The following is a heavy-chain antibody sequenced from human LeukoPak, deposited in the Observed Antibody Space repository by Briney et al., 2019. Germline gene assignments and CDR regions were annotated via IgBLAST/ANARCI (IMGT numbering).Heavy chain of an antibody. CDR3: AQERDTAMVTIDS. J-gene: IGHJ4*02. D-gene: IGHD5-18*01. CDR2: IRYDGSNK. V-gene: IGHV3-30*02. Sequence: GGSLRLSCAASGFTFSSYGMHWVRQAPGKGLEWVAFIRYDGSNKYYADSVKGRFTISRDNSKNTLYLQMNSLRAEDTAVYYCAQERDTAMVTIDSWGQGTLVTVSS. CDR1: GFTFSSYG.